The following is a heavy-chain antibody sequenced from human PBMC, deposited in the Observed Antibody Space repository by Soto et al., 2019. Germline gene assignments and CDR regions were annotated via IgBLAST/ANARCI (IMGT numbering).Heavy chain of an antibody. J-gene: IGHJ4*02. Sequence: PGGSLRLSCAASGFTFDKYGMVWVRQAPGKGLEWVAFISSDGTNKYYGDSVKGRFTISRDNSQNTVYLQMSSLRAEDTAVYYCTNCQLGITIFFPPDSWGQGTLVTVSS. CDR1: GFTFDKYG. D-gene: IGHD3-3*01. V-gene: IGHV3-30*18. CDR2: ISSDGTNK. CDR3: TNCQLGITIFFPPDS.